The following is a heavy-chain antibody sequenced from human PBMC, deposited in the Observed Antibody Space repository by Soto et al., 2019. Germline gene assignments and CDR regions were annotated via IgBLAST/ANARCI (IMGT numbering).Heavy chain of an antibody. D-gene: IGHD1-26*01. CDR2: INTDGGTT. J-gene: IGHJ5*02. V-gene: IGHV3-74*01. CDR1: GFTFSSYW. Sequence: EVQLEESGGDLVQPGGSLRLSCAASGFTFSSYWMHWVRQAPGKGLVWVSRINTDGGTTNYAESVKGRFTISRDNARNTVYLQMNSLRPEDTALYYCVRVGSGSYSWRDPWGQGTLVTVSS. CDR3: VRVGSGSYSWRDP.